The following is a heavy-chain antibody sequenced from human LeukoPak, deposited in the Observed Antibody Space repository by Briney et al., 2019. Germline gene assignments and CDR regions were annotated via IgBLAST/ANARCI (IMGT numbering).Heavy chain of an antibody. Sequence: GGSLRLSCAASGFTFSSYSMNWVRQAPGKGLEWVSSISSSSSYIYYADSVKGRFTISRDNAKNSLYLHMNSLRAEETAVYYCARMIVVPYFDPWGQGTLATVSS. J-gene: IGHJ5*02. D-gene: IGHD3-22*01. CDR1: GFTFSSYS. V-gene: IGHV3-21*01. CDR3: ARMIVVPYFDP. CDR2: ISSSSSYI.